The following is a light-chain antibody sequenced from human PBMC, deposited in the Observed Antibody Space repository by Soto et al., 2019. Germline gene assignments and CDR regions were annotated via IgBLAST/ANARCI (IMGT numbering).Light chain of an antibody. V-gene: IGLV2-14*01. J-gene: IGLJ2*01. Sequence: QSALTQPASVSGSPGQSLTISCTGTSSDVGGYDYVSWYQQHPGKAPKLMIYDVSNRPSGVSNRFSGSKSGNTASLTISGLQAEDEADYYCNSYTSSGTLVFGGGTKLTVL. CDR2: DVS. CDR3: NSYTSSGTLV. CDR1: SSDVGGYDY.